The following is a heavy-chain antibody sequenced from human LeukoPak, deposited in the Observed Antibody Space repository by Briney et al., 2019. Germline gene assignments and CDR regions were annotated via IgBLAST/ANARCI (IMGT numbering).Heavy chain of an antibody. J-gene: IGHJ4*02. CDR3: SNGYAFDY. CDR2: INHSGST. Sequence: SETLSLTCAVYGESFSGYYWSWIRQPPGKGLEWVGEINHSGSTNYNPSLKSRVTTSVDTSKNQFSLKLSSVTAADTAVYYCSNGYAFDYWGQGTLVTVSS. D-gene: IGHD5-18*01. V-gene: IGHV4-34*01. CDR1: GESFSGYY.